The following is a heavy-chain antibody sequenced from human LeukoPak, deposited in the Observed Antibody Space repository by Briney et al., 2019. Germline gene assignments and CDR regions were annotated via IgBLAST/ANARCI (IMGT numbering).Heavy chain of an antibody. CDR1: GGSFSGYY. V-gene: IGHV4-34*01. CDR3: ARGLRVTAGAFAI. J-gene: IGHJ3*02. D-gene: IGHD2-21*02. Sequence: PSETLSLTCAVYGGSFSGYYWSWIRQPPGKGLEWIGEINHSGSTNYNPSLKSRVTISVDTSKNQFSLKLSSVTAADTAVYYCARGLRVTAGAFAIWGQGTMVTVSS. CDR2: INHSGST.